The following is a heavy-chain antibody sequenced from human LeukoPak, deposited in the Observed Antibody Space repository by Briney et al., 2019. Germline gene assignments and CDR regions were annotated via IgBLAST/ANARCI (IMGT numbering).Heavy chain of an antibody. J-gene: IGHJ4*02. V-gene: IGHV3-7*01. CDR2: IKQDGSEK. Sequence: GGSLRLSCAASGFTFSSYWMSWVRQAPGKGLEWVANIKQDGSEKYYVDSVKGRFTISRDNAKNSLCLQMNSLRAEDTAVYYCARDEGRLYYDFWSGYYQNAIDYWGQGTLVTVSS. CDR1: GFTFSSYW. D-gene: IGHD3-3*01. CDR3: ARDEGRLYYDFWSGYYQNAIDY.